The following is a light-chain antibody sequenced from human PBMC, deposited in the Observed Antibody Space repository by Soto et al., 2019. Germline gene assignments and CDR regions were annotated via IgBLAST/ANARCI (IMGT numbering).Light chain of an antibody. CDR2: DAS. J-gene: IGKJ2*01. CDR3: HQYKSYTPYT. Sequence: IQMTQSPSALSASLGDRVTITCRASHSIDTWLAWYQQRPGKAPNLLIYDASSLASGVPSRFSGGGSGTEFTLTISNLQPYDFGSYYCHQYKSYTPYTIGLGTKVEIK. CDR1: HSIDTW. V-gene: IGKV1-5*01.